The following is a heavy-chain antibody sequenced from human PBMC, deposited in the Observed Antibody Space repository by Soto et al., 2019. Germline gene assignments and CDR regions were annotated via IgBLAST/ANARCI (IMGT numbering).Heavy chain of an antibody. V-gene: IGHV3-30*18. CDR1: GFTLSNYG. D-gene: IGHD3-22*01. Sequence: GGTLRLSCAAFGFTLSNYGIHWVRQAPDKGLEWVAVISYDGTHKYYADSVKGRFTISRDNSKNTLYLQMNSLRAEDTAVYYCAKDNDYYDGSGYYPDYWGQGTLVTVSS. CDR2: ISYDGTHK. CDR3: AKDNDYYDGSGYYPDY. J-gene: IGHJ4*02.